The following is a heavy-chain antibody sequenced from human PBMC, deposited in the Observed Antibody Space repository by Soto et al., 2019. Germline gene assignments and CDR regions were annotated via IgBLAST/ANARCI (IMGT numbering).Heavy chain of an antibody. CDR2: IIPISGTA. J-gene: IGHJ6*02. CDR1: GGTFSSYA. Sequence: QVQLVQSGAEVKKPGSSVNVSCTASGGTFSSYAISWVRQAPGQGLEWMGGIIPISGTANYGQKFQGRVTIAADESTRKGYMELSSLRSEDTAVYYCARSYDILPGYSPSSYGMDVWGQGTTVIVSS. D-gene: IGHD3-9*01. V-gene: IGHV1-69*01. CDR3: ARSYDILPGYSPSSYGMDV.